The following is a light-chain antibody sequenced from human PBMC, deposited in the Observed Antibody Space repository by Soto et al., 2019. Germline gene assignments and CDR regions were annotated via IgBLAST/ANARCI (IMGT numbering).Light chain of an antibody. V-gene: IGKV3-11*01. CDR3: QQRYSWPQT. CDR2: DAF. J-gene: IGKJ1*01. CDR1: QSVSRT. Sequence: EVVLTQSPATLSLSPGERANLSCRTSQSVSRTLAWYQQKSGQAPRLLIYDAFNMTTGIPTRFSGSGSETDITLTISSIETEDFAVYYRQQRYSWPQTFSKRTKVEMK.